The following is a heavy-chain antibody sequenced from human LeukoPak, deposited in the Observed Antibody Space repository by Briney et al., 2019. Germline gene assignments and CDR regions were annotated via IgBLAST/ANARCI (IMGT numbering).Heavy chain of an antibody. D-gene: IGHD6-19*01. CDR2: IYPGGTT. CDR1: RFTVGSNY. Sequence: GGSLRLSCAASRFTVGSNYMGWVRQAPGKGLEWVSVIYPGGTTYYPDSVKGRFTISRDTSKNTLFLQMDSLRAEDTAVYYCARLAVAYFDSWGQGTLVSVSS. CDR3: ARLAVAYFDS. J-gene: IGHJ4*02. V-gene: IGHV3-66*04.